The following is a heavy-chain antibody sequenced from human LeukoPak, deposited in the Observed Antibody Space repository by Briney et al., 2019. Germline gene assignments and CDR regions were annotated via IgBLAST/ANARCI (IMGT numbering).Heavy chain of an antibody. CDR2: ISSSSSYI. CDR3: ARVVALRYFDPLDY. Sequence: PGGSLRLSCAASGFTFSSYSMNWVRQAPGKGLEWVSSISSSSSYIYYADSVKGRFTISRDNAKNSLYLQMNSLRAEDTAVYYCARVVALRYFDPLDYWGQGTLVTVSS. J-gene: IGHJ4*02. V-gene: IGHV3-21*01. D-gene: IGHD3-9*01. CDR1: GFTFSSYS.